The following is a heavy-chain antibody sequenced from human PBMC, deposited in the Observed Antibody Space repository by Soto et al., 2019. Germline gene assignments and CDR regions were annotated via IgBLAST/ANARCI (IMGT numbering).Heavy chain of an antibody. CDR2: IKEDGSDK. D-gene: IGHD1-26*01. Sequence: EVQLVESGGGLVQPGGSLRLSCEASGFTFSSHWMTWVRQAPGKGLEWVANIKEDGSDKYYVDSVKGRFTISRDNAKNSVYLQMNSLRSEDTAVYYCTRTSDNESNSFYRPFMYWGLGILVTVSS. J-gene: IGHJ4*02. CDR3: TRTSDNESNSFYRPFMY. V-gene: IGHV3-7*03. CDR1: GFTFSSHW.